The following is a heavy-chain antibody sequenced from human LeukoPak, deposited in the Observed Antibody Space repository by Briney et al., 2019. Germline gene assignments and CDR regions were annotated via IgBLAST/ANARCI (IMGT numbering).Heavy chain of an antibody. V-gene: IGHV4-39*02. J-gene: IGHJ5*02. CDR3: SREKYSSGHTGGCFDP. D-gene: IGHD6-19*01. Sequence: SETLSLTCTVSGDSVSSSSYYWGWIRQPPGKGLEWIGSSYYSGSTGYNPSLKSRVTISVDTSKNQFSLKFSSVTAADTAVYYCSREKYSSGHTGGCFDPWGQGTLVTVSS. CDR2: SYYSGST. CDR1: GDSVSSSSYY.